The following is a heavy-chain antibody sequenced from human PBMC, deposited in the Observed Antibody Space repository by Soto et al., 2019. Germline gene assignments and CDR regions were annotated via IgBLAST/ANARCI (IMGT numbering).Heavy chain of an antibody. CDR2: INPNGGVT. CDR1: GDSFNDYY. V-gene: IGHV1-2*04. J-gene: IGHJ6*03. CDR3: ARESGGATATLDYYYFYMDV. D-gene: IGHD5-12*01. Sequence: QVQLVQSGAEVRKPGASVTVSCRSSGDSFNDYYIHWVRQAPGQGFEWMGWINPNGGVTKYAQKFQGWVGMTRETSIRTVYMQLSRLRSDDTAVYYCARESGGATATLDYYYFYMDVWGTGTTVTVSS.